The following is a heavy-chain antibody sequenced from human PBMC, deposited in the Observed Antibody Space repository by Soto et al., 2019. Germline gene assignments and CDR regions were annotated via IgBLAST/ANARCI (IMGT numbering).Heavy chain of an antibody. D-gene: IGHD3-3*01. V-gene: IGHV3-23*01. J-gene: IGHJ3*02. CDR3: AKDFLDFWSGSNPDAFDI. CDR1: GFTFSSYA. Sequence: TGGSLRLSCAASGFTFSSYAMSWVRQAPGKGLEWVSAISGSGGSTYYADSVKGRFTISRDNSKNTLYLQMNSLRAEDTAVYYCAKDFLDFWSGSNPDAFDIWGQGTMVTVSS. CDR2: ISGSGGST.